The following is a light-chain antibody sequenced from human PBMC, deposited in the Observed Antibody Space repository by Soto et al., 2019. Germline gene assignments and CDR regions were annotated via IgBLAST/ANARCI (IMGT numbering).Light chain of an antibody. Sequence: QSALTQPPSVSGSPGQSVAISCTGTSSDVGSYNRVSWYQQPPGTAPKVKIYEVSNRPSGVPDRFSGSKSGNTASLTISGLQAEDEADYYCSSYTSSNTYVFGTGTQLTVL. J-gene: IGLJ1*01. V-gene: IGLV2-18*02. CDR1: SSDVGSYNR. CDR3: SSYTSSNTYV. CDR2: EVS.